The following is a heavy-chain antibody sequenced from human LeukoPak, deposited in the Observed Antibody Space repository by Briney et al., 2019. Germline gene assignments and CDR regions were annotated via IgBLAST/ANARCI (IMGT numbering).Heavy chain of an antibody. Sequence: GASVKVSCKAPGGTFISYAISWVRQAPGQGLEWMGGIIPIFGTANYAQKFQGRVTITTDESTSTAYMELSSLRSEDTAVYYCARGQGFCSGGSCNYDAFDIWGQGTMVTVSS. D-gene: IGHD2-15*01. J-gene: IGHJ3*02. CDR2: IIPIFGTA. V-gene: IGHV1-69*05. CDR1: GGTFISYA. CDR3: ARGQGFCSGGSCNYDAFDI.